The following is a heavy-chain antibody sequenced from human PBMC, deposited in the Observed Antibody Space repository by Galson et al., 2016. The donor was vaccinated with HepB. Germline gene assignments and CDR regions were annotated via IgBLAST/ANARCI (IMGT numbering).Heavy chain of an antibody. CDR1: GFSLNTSGVG. CDR2: VYWADDK. D-gene: IGHD3-3*01. Sequence: PALVKPTQTLTLTCTFSGFSLNTSGVGVGWIRQPPGEALEWLALVYWADDKRYTPSLKTRLTITKDTSKNQVVLTMANMDPVDTATYYCAHTDLSMWFDPWGQGTLVTVSS. J-gene: IGHJ5*02. CDR3: AHTDLSMWFDP. V-gene: IGHV2-5*02.